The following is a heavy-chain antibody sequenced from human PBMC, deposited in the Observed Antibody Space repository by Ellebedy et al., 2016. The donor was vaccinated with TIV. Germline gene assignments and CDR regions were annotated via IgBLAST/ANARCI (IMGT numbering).Heavy chain of an antibody. Sequence: GESLKISCVASGFNFDSNAMSWVRQTPGKGLEWVGRIESEADGGTTVYTAPVRGRFTISRDDSRNTLYLQMNSLETEDTAVYYCTTENGLRDFWGQGTLVTVSS. V-gene: IGHV3-15*04. D-gene: IGHD4-17*01. J-gene: IGHJ4*02. CDR2: IESEADGGTT. CDR1: GFNFDSNA. CDR3: TTENGLRDF.